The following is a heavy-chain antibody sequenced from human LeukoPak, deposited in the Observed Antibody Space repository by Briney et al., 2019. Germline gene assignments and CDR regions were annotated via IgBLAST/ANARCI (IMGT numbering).Heavy chain of an antibody. CDR1: GYTFTSYY. CDR2: INPSGGST. J-gene: IGHJ5*02. CDR3: AGNPRYCSGCSCHEAGSPNWFDP. D-gene: IGHD2-15*01. Sequence: ASVKVSCKASGYTFTSYYMHWVRQAPGQGLEWMGIINPSGGSTSYAQKFQGRVTMTRDTSTSTVYMELSSLRSEDTAVYYCAGNPRYCSGCSCHEAGSPNWFDPWGQGTLVTVSS. V-gene: IGHV1-46*01.